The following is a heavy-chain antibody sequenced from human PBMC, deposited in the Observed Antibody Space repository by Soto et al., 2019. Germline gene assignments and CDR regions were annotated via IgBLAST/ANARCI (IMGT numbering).Heavy chain of an antibody. CDR3: ARSNYYGSGGLYYYYGMDV. CDR2: IRSSSSTR. J-gene: IGHJ6*02. Sequence: GGSLRLSCAASGFTFSSYSMNWVRQAPGKGLEWVSYIRSSSSTRYYADSVKGRFNISRDNAKNSMYLQMNSLRDEDTAVYYCARSNYYGSGGLYYYYGMDVWGQGTTVTVSS. V-gene: IGHV3-48*02. CDR1: GFTFSSYS. D-gene: IGHD3-10*01.